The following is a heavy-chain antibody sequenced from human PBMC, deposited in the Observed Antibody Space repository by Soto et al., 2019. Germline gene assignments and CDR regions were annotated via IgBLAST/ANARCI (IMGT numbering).Heavy chain of an antibody. D-gene: IGHD2-15*01. V-gene: IGHV4-34*01. J-gene: IGHJ5*02. CDR1: GTSVSSYY. CDR2: VNHSGEA. Sequence: SETLSLTSTLSGTSVSSYYWSWVRPPTGKGLEWIGEVNHSGEAPCNPSLQSRITISLDTSNNLFSLKMTSVTAADTVMYFCTRAERFPWSWFDPWGQGTQVTDSS. CDR3: TRAERFPWSWFDP.